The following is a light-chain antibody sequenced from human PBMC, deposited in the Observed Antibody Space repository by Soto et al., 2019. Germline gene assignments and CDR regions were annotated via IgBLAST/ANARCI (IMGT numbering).Light chain of an antibody. CDR1: QSTNNY. CDR2: GAS. Sequence: EIVMTQSPANLSVSPGERATLSCRASQSTNNYLAWYQQKPGQAPRLLIDGASTRATGVPARFSGSGSGTEFTLTISSLQSEDFAVYFCQQYNNWPLTFGGGTKVEIK. J-gene: IGKJ4*01. V-gene: IGKV3-15*01. CDR3: QQYNNWPLT.